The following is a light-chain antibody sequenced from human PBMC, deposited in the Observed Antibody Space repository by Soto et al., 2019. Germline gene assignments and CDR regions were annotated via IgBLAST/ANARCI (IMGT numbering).Light chain of an antibody. J-gene: IGKJ1*01. V-gene: IGKV1-12*01. Sequence: DIQMTQSPSSVSASVGDRVTFTCRASQGISSWLVWYQQKPGKAPKLLIYAASSLQSGVPSRFSGSGYGTDFTLTITSLQPEDFATYYYQQANSFPWTFGQGTKVEIK. CDR3: QQANSFPWT. CDR1: QGISSW. CDR2: AAS.